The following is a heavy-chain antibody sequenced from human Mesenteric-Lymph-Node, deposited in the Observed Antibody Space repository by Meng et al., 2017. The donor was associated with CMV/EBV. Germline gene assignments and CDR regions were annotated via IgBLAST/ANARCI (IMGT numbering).Heavy chain of an antibody. CDR1: GITFTNHW. J-gene: IGHJ3*02. CDR3: ARVWGRNGAFDI. CDR2: INSDGSST. Sequence: GGSLRLSCAASGITFTNHWLHWVRQAPGKGLVWVSRINSDGSSTTYADSVKGRFTISRDNSKNTLYLQMNSLRAEDTAVYYCARVWGRNGAFDIWGQGTMVTVSS. D-gene: IGHD3-16*01. V-gene: IGHV3-74*01.